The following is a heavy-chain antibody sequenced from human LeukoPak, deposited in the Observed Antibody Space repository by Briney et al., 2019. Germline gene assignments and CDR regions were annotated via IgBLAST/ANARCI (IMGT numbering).Heavy chain of an antibody. CDR3: TKEPRESTVAGPFDY. D-gene: IGHD6-19*01. CDR2: ISGGADAT. Sequence: GGSLRLSCAASRFTFSTYAMSWVRQPPGKGLEWVSAISGGADATYYADSVRGRFTISRDNFKNTLYLQMNSLRADDTAVYYCTKEPRESTVAGPFDYWGQGTLVTVSS. J-gene: IGHJ4*02. V-gene: IGHV3-23*01. CDR1: RFTFSTYA.